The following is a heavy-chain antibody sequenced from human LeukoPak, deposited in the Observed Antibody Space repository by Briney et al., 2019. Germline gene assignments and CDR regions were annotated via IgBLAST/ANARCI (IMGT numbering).Heavy chain of an antibody. CDR1: GGSFSGYY. V-gene: IGHV4-34*01. J-gene: IGHJ5*02. CDR3: ARGRPSSNGSGSYYNP. CDR2: VNYSGST. D-gene: IGHD3-10*01. Sequence: SETLSLTCAAYGGSFSGYYWSWIRQPPGKGLEWIGEVNYSGSTKYNPSLKSRVTISVDTSKNQFSLKLTSVTAADTAVYYCARGRPSSNGSGSYYNPWGQGTLVTVSS.